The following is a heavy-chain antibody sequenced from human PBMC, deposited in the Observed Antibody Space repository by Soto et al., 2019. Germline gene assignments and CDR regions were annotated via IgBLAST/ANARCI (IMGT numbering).Heavy chain of an antibody. CDR2: ISGSGDST. J-gene: IGHJ4*02. V-gene: IGHV3-23*01. Sequence: EVQLLESGGGLVQPGGSLRLSCAASGFTFSSYAMNWVRQAPGKGLEWVSVISGSGDSTYYADSVKGRFTISRDNSKNTLYLQMNSLRAEDTAVYYCVSRSSGWYFDYWGQGTLITVSS. D-gene: IGHD6-19*01. CDR3: VSRSSGWYFDY. CDR1: GFTFSSYA.